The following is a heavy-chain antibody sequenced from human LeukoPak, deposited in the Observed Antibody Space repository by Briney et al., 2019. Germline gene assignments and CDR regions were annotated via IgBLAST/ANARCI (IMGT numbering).Heavy chain of an antibody. J-gene: IGHJ5*02. CDR2: IYYSGST. V-gene: IGHV4-59*01. CDR3: ARDYDWPSSWFDP. D-gene: IGHD3-3*01. Sequence: SETLSLTCYLYGGSFSGYYWSWIRQSPGKGLEWIGYIYYSGSTNYNPSLKSRVTISVDTSKNQFSLKLSSVTAADTAAYYCARDYDWPSSWFDPWGQGTLVTVSS. CDR1: GGSFSGYY.